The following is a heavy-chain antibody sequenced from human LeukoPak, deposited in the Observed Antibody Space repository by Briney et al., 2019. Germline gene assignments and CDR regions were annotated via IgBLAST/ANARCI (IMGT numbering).Heavy chain of an antibody. Sequence: SETLSLTCTVSSGSISSGGYYWSWIRQPPGKGLEWIGYIYHSGSTNYNPSLKSRVTISKDTSKNQFSLRVSSVTAADTAVYYCAIGYGSEYFQHWGQGTLVTVSS. CDR2: IYHSGST. J-gene: IGHJ1*01. CDR1: SGSISSGGYY. V-gene: IGHV4-30-2*01. D-gene: IGHD3-10*01. CDR3: AIGYGSEYFQH.